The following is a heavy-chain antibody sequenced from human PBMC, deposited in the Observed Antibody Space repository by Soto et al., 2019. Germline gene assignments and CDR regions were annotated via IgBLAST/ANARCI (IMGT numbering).Heavy chain of an antibody. CDR1: GFTFSSYA. D-gene: IGHD3-10*01. J-gene: IGHJ4*02. CDR3: AKSQLLGFGEGNTFDY. Sequence: EVQLLESGGGLVQPGGSLRLSCAASGFTFSSYAMSWVRQAPGKGLEWVSAISGSGGSTYYADSVKGRFTISRDNSKNTLYLQMTSLRAEDTAVYYCAKSQLLGFGEGNTFDYWGQGTLVTVSS. V-gene: IGHV3-23*01. CDR2: ISGSGGST.